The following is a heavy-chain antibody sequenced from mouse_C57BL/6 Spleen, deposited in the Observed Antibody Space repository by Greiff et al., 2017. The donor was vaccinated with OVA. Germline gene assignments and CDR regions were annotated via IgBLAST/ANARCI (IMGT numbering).Heavy chain of an antibody. D-gene: IGHD2-4*01. J-gene: IGHJ4*01. V-gene: IGHV7-3*01. CDR1: GFTFTDYS. CDR2: IRNKANGYTT. CDR3: GSSNYDYAMDY. Sequence: EVKLMESGGGLVQPGGSLSLSCAASGFTFTDYSMSWVRQPPGKALEWLGFIRNKANGYTTEYSASVKGRFTISRDNSQSILYLQMNALRAEDSATYYCGSSNYDYAMDYWGQGTSVTVSA.